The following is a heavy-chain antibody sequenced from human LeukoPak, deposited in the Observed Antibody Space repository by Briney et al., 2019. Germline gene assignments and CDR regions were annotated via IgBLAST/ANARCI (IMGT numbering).Heavy chain of an antibody. V-gene: IGHV5-51*01. CDR2: IYPGDSDT. J-gene: IGHJ4*02. D-gene: IGHD6-19*01. CDR3: ARRYTSAWCDFDY. CDR1: GYSFSGYW. Sequence: GESLKISCKGSGYSFSGYWNGWVRQMPGKGLEWMGIIYPGDSDTRYSPSFQGQVTISADKSISTAYLQWSSLKASDTAMYYCARRYTSAWCDFDYWGQGTLVTVSS.